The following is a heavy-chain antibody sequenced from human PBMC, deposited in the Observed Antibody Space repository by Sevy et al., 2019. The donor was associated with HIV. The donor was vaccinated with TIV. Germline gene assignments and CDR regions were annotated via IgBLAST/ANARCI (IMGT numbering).Heavy chain of an antibody. CDR3: ARGRVCYDSSTCYYPCYLDV. Sequence: SETLSLTCTVSGGSVYTGSYYWGWIRQSPGKRLEWIGYIYYSDNTKYSPSLKSRVTMSLDTSKSQFSLKLTSVTAADTAVYYCARGRVCYDSSTCYYPCYLDVWGQGTTVTVSS. CDR2: IYYSDNT. V-gene: IGHV4-61*01. D-gene: IGHD3-9*01. CDR1: GGSVYTGSYY. J-gene: IGHJ6*02.